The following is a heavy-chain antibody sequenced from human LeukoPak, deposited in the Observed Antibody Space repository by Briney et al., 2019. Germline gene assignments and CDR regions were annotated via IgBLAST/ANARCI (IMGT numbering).Heavy chain of an antibody. CDR2: IIPILGIA. Sequence: AASVKVSCKASGGTFSSYAISWVRQAPGQGLEWMGGIIPILGIANYAQKFQGRVTITADKSTSTAYMELSSLRSEDTAVYYCASPNYDILTGYYNNWFDPWGQGTLVTVSS. CDR3: ASPNYDILTGYYNNWFDP. V-gene: IGHV1-69*04. J-gene: IGHJ5*02. CDR1: GGTFSSYA. D-gene: IGHD3-9*01.